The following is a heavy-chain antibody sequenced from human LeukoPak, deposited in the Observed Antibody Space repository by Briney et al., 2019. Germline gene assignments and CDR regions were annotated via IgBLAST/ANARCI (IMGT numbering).Heavy chain of an antibody. D-gene: IGHD2-2*01. V-gene: IGHV3-48*03. CDR2: ISSSGSTI. CDR3: ASPYCSSISCSLDDY. Sequence: LAGGSLRLSCAASGFTFSSYEMNWVRQAPGKGLEWVSYISSSGSTIYYADSVKGRFTISRDNAKNSLYLQMNSLRAEDTAVYYCASPYCSSISCSLDDYWGQGTLVTVSS. J-gene: IGHJ4*02. CDR1: GFTFSSYE.